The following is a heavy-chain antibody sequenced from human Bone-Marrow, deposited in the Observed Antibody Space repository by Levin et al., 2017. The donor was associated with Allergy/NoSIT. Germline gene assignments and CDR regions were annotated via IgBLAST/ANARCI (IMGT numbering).Heavy chain of an antibody. J-gene: IGHJ4*02. CDR3: ARNVPLTANGY. CDR2: IYSGGTT. CDR1: GFTVYNNY. V-gene: IGHV3-66*01. Sequence: GESLKISCAVSGFTVYNNYMSWVRQAPGKGLEWVSLIYSGGTTQYADSVKGRFTISRDSSKNTLYLQMNSLTPEDTAMYYCARNVPLTANGYWGQRTLVTVSS. D-gene: IGHD2-8*01.